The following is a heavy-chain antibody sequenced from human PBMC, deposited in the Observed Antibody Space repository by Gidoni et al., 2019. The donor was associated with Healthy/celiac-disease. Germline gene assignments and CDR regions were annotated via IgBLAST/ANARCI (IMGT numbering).Heavy chain of an antibody. J-gene: IGHJ4*02. CDR3: ARDRAPRAYSGSYPSDD. V-gene: IGHV1-2*02. Sequence: QVQLVQSGAEVNNPGASVKVSCTASGYTFPGYYMHGVRPAPGQGLEWMGRINPNSGGTNDAQKFKGRVTMTRETYISTAYRELSRLRSDDTAVDYWARDRAPRAYSGSYPSDDWGQGTLVTVSS. CDR1: GYTFPGYY. D-gene: IGHD1-26*01. CDR2: INPNSGGT.